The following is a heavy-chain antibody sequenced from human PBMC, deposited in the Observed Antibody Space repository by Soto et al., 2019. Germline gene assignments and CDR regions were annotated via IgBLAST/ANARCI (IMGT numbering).Heavy chain of an antibody. Sequence: QLQLQESGPGLVKPSETLSLTCTVSGGSISSSSYYWGWIRQPPGKGLEWIGSIYYSGSTYYNPSLKSRVTISVDTSKNQFSLHLSSVTAADTAVYYCAKGGSGSYSNAFDIWGQGTMVTVSS. CDR2: IYYSGST. J-gene: IGHJ3*02. CDR3: AKGGSGSYSNAFDI. V-gene: IGHV4-39*01. D-gene: IGHD3-10*01. CDR1: GGSISSSSYY.